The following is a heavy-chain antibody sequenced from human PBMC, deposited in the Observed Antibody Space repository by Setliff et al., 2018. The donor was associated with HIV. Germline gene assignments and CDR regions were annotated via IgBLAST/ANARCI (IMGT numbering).Heavy chain of an antibody. J-gene: IGHJ4*02. CDR3: ARQAVDCSGGTCYSTSAFDY. CDR1: GYSFTSYW. Sequence: PGESLKISCKGSGYSFTSYWIGWVRQMPGKGLEWMGIIYPGDSDSRYSPSFQGQVTISADKSVSTAYLQWSSLKASDTAMYYCARQAVDCSGGTCYSTSAFDYWGQGTLVTVSS. D-gene: IGHD2-15*01. CDR2: IYPGDSDS. V-gene: IGHV5-51*01.